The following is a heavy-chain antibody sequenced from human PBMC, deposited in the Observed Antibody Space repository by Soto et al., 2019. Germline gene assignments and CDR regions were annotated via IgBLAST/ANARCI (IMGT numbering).Heavy chain of an antibody. J-gene: IGHJ6*02. CDR2: TYYRSKWDN. CDR3: ARGQYSAMDV. Sequence: QVQLQLSGPGLVKPSQTPSLTCAISGDSLFTKNVAWNWLRQSPSRGLEWRGRTYYRSKWDNDYAVSVKSRITIKPDTSKRQFSLQLNSVTPEDSAAYFCARGQYSAMDVWGQGTTVTVSS. V-gene: IGHV6-1*01. CDR1: GDSLFTKNVA. D-gene: IGHD5-18*01.